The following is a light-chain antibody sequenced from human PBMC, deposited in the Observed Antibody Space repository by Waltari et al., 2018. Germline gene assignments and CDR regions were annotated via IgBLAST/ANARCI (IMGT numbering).Light chain of an antibody. J-gene: IGKJ3*01. CDR3: QQSSTTLFT. CDR1: QTIDNY. Sequence: DIQMTPSPSSLSASVGDRVTITCRASQTIDNYLNWYQHKPGKAPEVLIFASSTLQSGVPSRFIGRGSGTDFTLTITSLQPDDFATYYCQQSSTTLFTFGPGTRVD. V-gene: IGKV1-39*01. CDR2: ASS.